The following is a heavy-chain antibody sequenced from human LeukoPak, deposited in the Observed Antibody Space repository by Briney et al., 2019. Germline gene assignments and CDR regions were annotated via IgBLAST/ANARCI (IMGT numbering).Heavy chain of an antibody. J-gene: IGHJ4*02. D-gene: IGHD6-6*01. CDR3: ARGMYSSSSPFDY. V-gene: IGHV3-21*01. CDR2: ISSSSSYI. CDR1: GFTFSSYS. Sequence: GGSLRLSCAASGFTFSSYSMNWVRQARGKGLEWVSSISSSSSYIYYADSVKGRFTISRDNAKNSLYLQMNSLRAEDTAVYYCARGMYSSSSPFDYWGQGTLVTVSS.